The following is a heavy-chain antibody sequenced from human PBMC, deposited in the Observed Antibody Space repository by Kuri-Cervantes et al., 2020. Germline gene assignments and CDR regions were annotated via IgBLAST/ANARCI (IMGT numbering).Heavy chain of an antibody. V-gene: IGHV3-11*01. J-gene: IGHJ6*03. D-gene: IGHD3-16*02. CDR1: GFTFSDYY. CDR3: AKNGGNYRYDYYYYYYMNV. CDR2: ISSSGSTI. Sequence: GESLKISCAASGFTFSDYYMSWIRQAPGKGLEWVSYISSSGSTIYYADSVKGRFTISRDNVKNTLDLQMNSLRVEDTALYYCAKNGGNYRYDYYYYYYMNVWGKGTTVTVSS.